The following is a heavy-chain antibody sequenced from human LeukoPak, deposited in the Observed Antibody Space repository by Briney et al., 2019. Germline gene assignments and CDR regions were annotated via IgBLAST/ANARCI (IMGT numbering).Heavy chain of an antibody. CDR1: GYTFTSYD. D-gene: IGHD2-15*01. J-gene: IGHJ3*02. Sequence: ASVKVSCKASGYTFTSYDINWVRQATGQGLEWMGWMNSNSGNTGYAQKFQGRVTMTRNTSISTAYMELSSLRSEDTAVYYCALVAATGDDAFDIWGQGTMVTVSS. V-gene: IGHV1-8*01. CDR3: ALVAATGDDAFDI. CDR2: MNSNSGNT.